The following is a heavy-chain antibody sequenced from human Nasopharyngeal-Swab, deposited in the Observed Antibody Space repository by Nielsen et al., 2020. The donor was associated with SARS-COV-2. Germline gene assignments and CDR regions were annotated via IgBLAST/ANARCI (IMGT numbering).Heavy chain of an antibody. J-gene: IGHJ4*02. V-gene: IGHV1-18*01. Sequence: ASVKVSCKASGYTFTSYGISWVRQAPGRGLEWMGWISAYNGNTNYAQKLQGRVTMTTDTSTSTAYMELRSLRSDDTAVYYCARDMGSIFGVVILFDYWGQGTLVTVSS. CDR2: ISAYNGNT. CDR1: GYTFTSYG. CDR3: ARDMGSIFGVVILFDY. D-gene: IGHD3-3*01.